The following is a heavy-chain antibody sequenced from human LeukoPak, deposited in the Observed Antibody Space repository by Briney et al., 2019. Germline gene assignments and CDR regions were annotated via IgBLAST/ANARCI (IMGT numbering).Heavy chain of an antibody. CDR2: VYYSGST. V-gene: IGHV4-31*03. CDR1: GVSISSGGYY. Sequence: TLSLTCTVSGVSISSGGYYLSWIRQLPGQGLEWIGHVYYSGSTYYNPPLESRVTISIDTSKNQFSLKLSSVTAADTAVYYCGRGGFLWGQGTTATVSS. CDR3: GRGGFL. J-gene: IGHJ6*02.